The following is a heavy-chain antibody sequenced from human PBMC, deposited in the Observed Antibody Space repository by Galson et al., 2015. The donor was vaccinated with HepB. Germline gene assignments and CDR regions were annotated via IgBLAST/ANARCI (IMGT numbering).Heavy chain of an antibody. Sequence: SLRLSCAASGFTFSNAWMNWVRQAPGKGLEWVGRIKSKTDGGTTDYAAPVKGRFTISRDDSKNTLYLQMNSLKTEDTAVYYCTTAPFSSSWYYFDYWGQGTLVTVSS. J-gene: IGHJ4*02. D-gene: IGHD6-13*01. CDR3: TTAPFSSSWYYFDY. V-gene: IGHV3-15*07. CDR1: GFTFSNAW. CDR2: IKSKTDGGTT.